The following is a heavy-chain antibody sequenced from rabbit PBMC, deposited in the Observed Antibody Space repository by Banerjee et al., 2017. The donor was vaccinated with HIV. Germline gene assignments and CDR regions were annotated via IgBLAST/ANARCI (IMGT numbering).Heavy chain of an antibody. CDR1: GFSFSSTHY. V-gene: IGHV1S45*01. CDR3: ARDFDL. Sequence: QEQLEESGGDLVKPEGSLTLTCTASGFSFSSTHYMCWVRQAPGKGLEWIGYIYTGSSGTTDYASWANGRFTISKTSSTTVTLQMTSLTAADTATYFCARDFDLWGPGTLVTVS. J-gene: IGHJ4*01. CDR2: IYTGSSGTT.